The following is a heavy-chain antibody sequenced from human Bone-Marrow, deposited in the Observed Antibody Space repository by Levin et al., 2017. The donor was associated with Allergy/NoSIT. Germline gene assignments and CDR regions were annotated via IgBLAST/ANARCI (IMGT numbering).Heavy chain of an antibody. Sequence: GESLKISCTTSGFAFSSYEMIWVRQAPGKGLEWISYISRSGDTVNYADSVEGRFTTSRDNANNSLSLEMSSLRAEDTALYYCARVHDSSGYYYGMASRLWGQGTLVTVSS. CDR2: ISRSGDTV. CDR3: ARVHDSSGYYYGMASRL. D-gene: IGHD3-22*01. V-gene: IGHV3-48*03. CDR1: GFAFSSYE. J-gene: IGHJ4*02.